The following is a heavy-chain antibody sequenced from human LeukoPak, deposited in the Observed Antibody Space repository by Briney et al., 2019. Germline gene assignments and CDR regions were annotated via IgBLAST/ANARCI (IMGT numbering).Heavy chain of an antibody. Sequence: GGSLRLSCAASGFTFSSYWMSWVRRAPGKGLEWVANIKQDGSEKYYVDSVKGRFTISRDNAKNSLYLQMNSLRAEDTAVYYCARDWFGYGTFYYYYYGMDVWGQGTTVTVSS. CDR2: IKQDGSEK. CDR3: ARDWFGYGTFYYYYYGMDV. CDR1: GFTFSSYW. V-gene: IGHV3-7*01. D-gene: IGHD3-10*01. J-gene: IGHJ6*02.